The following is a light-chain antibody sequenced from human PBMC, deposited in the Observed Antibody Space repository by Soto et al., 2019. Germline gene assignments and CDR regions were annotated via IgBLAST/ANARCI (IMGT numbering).Light chain of an antibody. J-gene: IGKJ3*01. CDR3: QQYNSYPPT. V-gene: IGKV1-5*03. Sequence: DIQMTQSPSTLSASVGDRVTITCRATQNINTWLAWYQQKPGKAPNLLIYKASSLEGGVPSRFSGSGSGTEFSLTISGLQPDDLATYYCQQYNSYPPTFGPGTKVDMK. CDR2: KAS. CDR1: QNINTW.